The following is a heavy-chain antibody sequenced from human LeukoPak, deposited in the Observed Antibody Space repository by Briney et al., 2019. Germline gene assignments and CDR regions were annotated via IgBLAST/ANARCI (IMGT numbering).Heavy chain of an antibody. CDR3: ARDRGYSYGFAFLFDY. CDR1: GFTFSNYW. V-gene: IGHV3-30*03. J-gene: IGHJ4*02. D-gene: IGHD5-18*01. Sequence: PGGSLRLSCAASGFTFSNYWMHWVRRAPGKGLEWVAVISSDGRNKNYADSVRGRFSISRDTAKNTVYVQMNNLRLDDTAVYYCARDRGYSYGFAFLFDYWGRGSLVTVSS. CDR2: ISSDGRNK.